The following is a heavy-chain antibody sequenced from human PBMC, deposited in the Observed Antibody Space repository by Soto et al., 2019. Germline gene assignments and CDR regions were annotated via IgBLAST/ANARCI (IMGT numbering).Heavy chain of an antibody. V-gene: IGHV4-59*08. J-gene: IGHJ5*02. CDR3: ARHNVGYCSGGSCYSQWFDP. CDR1: GGSISSYY. Sequence: SETLSLTCTVSGGSISSYYWSWIRQPPGKGLEWIGYIYYSGSTNYNPSLKSRVTISVDTSKNQFSLKLSSVTAADTAVYYCARHNVGYCSGGSCYSQWFDPWGQGTLVNVSS. D-gene: IGHD2-15*01. CDR2: IYYSGST.